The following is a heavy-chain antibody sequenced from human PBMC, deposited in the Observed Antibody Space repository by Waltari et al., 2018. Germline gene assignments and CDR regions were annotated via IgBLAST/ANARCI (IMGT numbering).Heavy chain of an antibody. Sequence: QVQLVESGGGLVKSGGSLRLPCEASGFPFIHHYMTCIRQAPGKGLEWVSYISSSSGTIYYADSVKGRFTISRDNAKNSLYLQMNSLRADDTAVYYCARVISGWSFDYWGQGTLVTVSS. CDR2: ISSSSGTI. D-gene: IGHD6-19*01. CDR3: ARVISGWSFDY. J-gene: IGHJ4*02. CDR1: GFPFIHHY. V-gene: IGHV3-11*01.